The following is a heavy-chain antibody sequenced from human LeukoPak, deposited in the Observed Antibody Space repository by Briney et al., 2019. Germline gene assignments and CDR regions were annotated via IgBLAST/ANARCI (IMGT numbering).Heavy chain of an antibody. Sequence: PGGSLRLSCGASGFTFSSYAMNWVRQAPGKGLEWVAFIRCDRSNKYYADSVKVRFTISRDNSKNTLYLQMNSLRAEDTAVYYCAKVVESVLSTSRSDAFDIWGQGTMVTVSS. CDR3: AKVVESVLSTSRSDAFDI. CDR1: GFTFSSYA. V-gene: IGHV3-30*02. D-gene: IGHD2-15*01. J-gene: IGHJ3*02. CDR2: IRCDRSNK.